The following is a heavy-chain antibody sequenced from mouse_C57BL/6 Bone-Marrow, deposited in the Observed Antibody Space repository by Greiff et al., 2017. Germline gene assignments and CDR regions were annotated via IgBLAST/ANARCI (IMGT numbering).Heavy chain of an antibody. J-gene: IGHJ2*01. Sequence: ESGAELARPGASVKLSCKASGYTFTSYGISWVKQRTGQGLEWIGEIYPRSGNTYYNEKFKGKATLTADKSSSTAYMELRSLTSEDSAVYFCARGYYSNYLDYFDYWGQGTTLTVSS. D-gene: IGHD2-5*01. CDR2: IYPRSGNT. CDR3: ARGYYSNYLDYFDY. V-gene: IGHV1-81*01. CDR1: GYTFTSYG.